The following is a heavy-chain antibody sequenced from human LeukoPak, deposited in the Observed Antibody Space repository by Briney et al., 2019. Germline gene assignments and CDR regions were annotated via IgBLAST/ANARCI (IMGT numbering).Heavy chain of an antibody. Sequence: GGSLRLSCAASGFTVSSNYMSWVRQAPGKGLDWVSAISGSGGSTYYADSVKGRFTISRDNSKNTLYLQMNSLRAEDTAVYYCAKGVVVVPAAIINWFDPWGQGTLVTVSS. V-gene: IGHV3-23*01. CDR2: ISGSGGST. CDR1: GFTVSSNY. J-gene: IGHJ5*02. CDR3: AKGVVVVPAAIINWFDP. D-gene: IGHD2-2*01.